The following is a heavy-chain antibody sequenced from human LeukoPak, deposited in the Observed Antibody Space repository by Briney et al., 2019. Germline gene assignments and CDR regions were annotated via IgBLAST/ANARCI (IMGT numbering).Heavy chain of an antibody. CDR1: GGTFSSYA. CDR2: IIPIFGTA. V-gene: IGHV1-69*13. D-gene: IGHD5-18*01. Sequence: GASVKASCKASGGTFSSYAISWVRQAPGQGLEWMGGIIPIFGTANYAQKFQGRVTITADESTSTAYMELSSLRSEDTAVYYCASRSSGYSYGSLYYYYGMDVWGQGTTVTVSS. J-gene: IGHJ6*02. CDR3: ASRSSGYSYGSLYYYYGMDV.